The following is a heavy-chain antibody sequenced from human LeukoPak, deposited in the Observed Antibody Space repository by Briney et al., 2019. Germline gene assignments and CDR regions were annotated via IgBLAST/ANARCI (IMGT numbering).Heavy chain of an antibody. CDR1: GGPFSSYA. D-gene: IGHD4-17*01. V-gene: IGHV1-69*04. Sequence: GSSVKLSCKASGGPFSSYAISWVRQAPGQGLEWMGRIIPILGIANYAQKFQGRVTITADKSTSTAYMELSSLRAEDTAVYYCALPLDYGDYGGFDYWGQGTLVTVSS. CDR3: ALPLDYGDYGGFDY. CDR2: IIPILGIA. J-gene: IGHJ4*02.